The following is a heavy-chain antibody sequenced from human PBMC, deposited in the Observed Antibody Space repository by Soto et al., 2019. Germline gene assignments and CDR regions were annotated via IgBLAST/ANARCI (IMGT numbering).Heavy chain of an antibody. Sequence: ASVKVSCKASGYTFTSYYMHWVRQAPGQGLEWMGIINPSGGSTSYAQKFQGRVTMTRDTSTSTVYMELSSLGSEDTAVYYCARCEAGVVVAAPPDYWGQGTLVTVSS. J-gene: IGHJ4*02. V-gene: IGHV1-46*01. CDR2: INPSGGST. CDR1: GYTFTSYY. D-gene: IGHD2-15*01. CDR3: ARCEAGVVVAAPPDY.